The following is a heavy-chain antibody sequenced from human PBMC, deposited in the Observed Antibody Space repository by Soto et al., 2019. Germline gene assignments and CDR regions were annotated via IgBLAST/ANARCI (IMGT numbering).Heavy chain of an antibody. D-gene: IGHD6-13*01. J-gene: IGHJ6*02. CDR1: GFTFSSYS. V-gene: IGHV3-21*01. CDR3: ASKKQEYYYYGMDV. Sequence: EVQLVESGGGLVKPGGSLRLSCAASGFTFSSYSMNWVRQAPGKGLEWVSSISSSSSYIYYADSVKGRFTISRDNAKNSLYLQMNSLRAEDTAVYYCASKKQEYYYYGMDVWGQGTTVTVSS. CDR2: ISSSSSYI.